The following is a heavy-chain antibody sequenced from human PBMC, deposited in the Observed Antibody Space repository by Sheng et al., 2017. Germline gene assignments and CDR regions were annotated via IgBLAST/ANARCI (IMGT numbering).Heavy chain of an antibody. Sequence: QVQLVQSGAEVKKPGASVKVSCKASGYTFTGYYMHWVRQAPGQGLEWMGWINPNSGGTNYAQKFQGRVTMTRDTSISTAYMELSRLRSDDTAVYYCARDPPASGYSAYFDYWGQGTLVTVSS. CDR2: INPNSGGT. D-gene: IGHD6-13*01. V-gene: IGHV1-2*02. J-gene: IGHJ4*02. CDR1: GYTFTGYY. CDR3: ARDPPASGYSAYFDY.